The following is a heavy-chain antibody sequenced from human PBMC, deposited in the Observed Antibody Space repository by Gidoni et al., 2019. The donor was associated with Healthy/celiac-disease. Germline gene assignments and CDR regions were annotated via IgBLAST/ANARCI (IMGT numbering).Heavy chain of an antibody. CDR3: ARAGDSSSSDYYYYMDV. V-gene: IGHV1-69*06. CDR2: IIPIFGTA. CDR1: GGTFSSYA. Sequence: QVQLVQSGAEVKKPGSSVKVSCKASGGTFSSYAISWVRQAPGQGLEWMGGIIPIFGTANYAQKFQGRVTITADKSTSTAYMELSSLRSEDTAVYYCARAGDSSSSDYYYYMDVWGKGTTVTVSS. D-gene: IGHD6-6*01. J-gene: IGHJ6*03.